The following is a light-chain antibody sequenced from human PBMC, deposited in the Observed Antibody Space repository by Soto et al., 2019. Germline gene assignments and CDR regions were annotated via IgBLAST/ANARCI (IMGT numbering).Light chain of an antibody. CDR3: QQYGSSGT. CDR2: GAS. Sequence: EIVLTQSPGTLSLSPGERATLSCRAGQSVSSNYLTWYQQKPGQAPRLLIYGASSRATGIPDRFSGSGSGTDFTLTISRLEPEDFAVYYCQQYGSSGTFGQGTKVDIK. CDR1: QSVSSNY. J-gene: IGKJ1*01. V-gene: IGKV3-20*01.